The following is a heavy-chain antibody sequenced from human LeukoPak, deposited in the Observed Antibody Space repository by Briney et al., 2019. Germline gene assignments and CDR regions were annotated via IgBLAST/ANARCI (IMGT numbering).Heavy chain of an antibody. J-gene: IGHJ4*02. V-gene: IGHV4-59*11. CDR3: ARTYDSDGYYHY. Sequence: PSETLSLTCTASGGSISSHYWSWIRQPPGKGLEWIGFIYYTGSTNYNPSLKSRVTISVDTSKNQFSLKLSSVTAADTAVYYCARTYDSDGYYHYWDQGTLVTVSS. CDR2: IYYTGST. CDR1: GGSISSHY. D-gene: IGHD3-22*01.